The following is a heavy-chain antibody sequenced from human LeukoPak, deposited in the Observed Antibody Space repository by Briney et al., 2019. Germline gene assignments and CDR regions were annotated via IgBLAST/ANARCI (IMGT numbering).Heavy chain of an antibody. CDR2: IYSGGST. J-gene: IGHJ4*02. V-gene: IGHV3-53*01. CDR3: ARVRETYYYGSGSYYFDY. CDR1: GFTVSSNY. D-gene: IGHD3-10*01. Sequence: GGSLRLSCAASGFTVSSNYMSWVRQAPGKGLEWVSVIYSGGSTYYADSVKGRFTISRDNSKNTLYLQMNSLRAEDTAVYYCARVRETYYYGSGSYYFDYWGQGTLVTVSS.